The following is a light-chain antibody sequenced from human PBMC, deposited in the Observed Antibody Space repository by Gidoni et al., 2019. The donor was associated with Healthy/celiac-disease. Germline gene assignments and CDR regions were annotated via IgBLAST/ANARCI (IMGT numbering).Light chain of an antibody. V-gene: IGKV3-15*01. J-gene: IGKJ2*01. CDR3: QQYNNWPLYT. CDR1: QSVNSN. CDR2: GAS. Sequence: EIVMTQSPATLSVSPGERATLSCRASQSVNSNLAWYQQEPGQAPRLLIYGASTRATGIPARFSGSGSGTEFTLTISRLQSEDFAVYYCQQYNNWPLYTFGQGTKLEIK.